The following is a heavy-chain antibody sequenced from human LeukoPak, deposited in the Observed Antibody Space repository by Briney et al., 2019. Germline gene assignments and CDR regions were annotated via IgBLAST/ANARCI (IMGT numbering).Heavy chain of an antibody. Sequence: YYDGSTYYNPSLKSRLSMSVDTFRNRFSLRLSSVTAADAAVHYCARLRGSSLDYWGQGALVIVSS. V-gene: IGHV4-39*01. D-gene: IGHD1-26*01. CDR3: ARLRGSSLDY. J-gene: IGHJ4*02. CDR2: YYDGST.